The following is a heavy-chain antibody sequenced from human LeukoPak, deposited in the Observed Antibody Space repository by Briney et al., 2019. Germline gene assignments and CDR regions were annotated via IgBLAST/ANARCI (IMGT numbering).Heavy chain of an antibody. CDR1: GFSFGNYA. V-gene: IGHV3-23*01. CDR3: VKDPRDTYGTHWFVS. D-gene: IGHD2-21*01. Sequence: PGGSLRLSCVASGFSFGNYAMSWVRQAPGKGLQGVSQISGTGGATWYAGFARDRFTISRDNSQKTLYLQMSGLRVEDTAMYYCVKDPRDTYGTHWFVSWGQGTLLIVSS. CDR2: ISGTGGAT. J-gene: IGHJ5*01.